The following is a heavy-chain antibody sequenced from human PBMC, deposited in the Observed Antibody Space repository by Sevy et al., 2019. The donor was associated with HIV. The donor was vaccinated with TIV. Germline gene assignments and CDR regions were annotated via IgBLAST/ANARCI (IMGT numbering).Heavy chain of an antibody. CDR1: GFTFSSYG. J-gene: IGHJ4*02. D-gene: IGHD6-19*01. Sequence: GGSLRLSCAASGFTFSSYGMHWVRQAPGKGLEWVAAISYDGSNKYYADSVKGRFTISRDNSKNTLYLQMNSLRAEDTAVYYCAKDLVGYSSGWTGIDYWGQGTLVTVSS. V-gene: IGHV3-30*18. CDR3: AKDLVGYSSGWTGIDY. CDR2: ISYDGSNK.